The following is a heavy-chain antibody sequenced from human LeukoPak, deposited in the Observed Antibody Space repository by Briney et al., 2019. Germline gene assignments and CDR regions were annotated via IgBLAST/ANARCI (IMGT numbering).Heavy chain of an antibody. CDR2: ISSSSSYI. Sequence: GGSLRLSCAAPGFTFSSYSMNWVRQAPGKGLEWVSSISSSSSYIYYADSVKGRFTISRDNAKNSLYLQMNSLRAEDTAVYYCARDQYYDILTGYYSYYYGMDVWGQGTTVTVSS. CDR3: ARDQYYDILTGYYSYYYGMDV. CDR1: GFTFSSYS. V-gene: IGHV3-21*01. J-gene: IGHJ6*02. D-gene: IGHD3-9*01.